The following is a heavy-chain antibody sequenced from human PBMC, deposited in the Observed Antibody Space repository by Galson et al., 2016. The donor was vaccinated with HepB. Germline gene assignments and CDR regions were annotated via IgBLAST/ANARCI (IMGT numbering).Heavy chain of an antibody. V-gene: IGHV3-11*06. D-gene: IGHD2-15*01. CDR1: GFTFNDYY. CDR2: ISSSSYT. Sequence: SLRLSCAVSGFTFNDYYMSWIRQAPGKGLEWVSHISSSSYTKYADSVKGRFTISRDNAKKSLYLQMNSLRAEDTAVFYCARTVVVVGATGYYFDYWGQGTLVTVSS. CDR3: ARTVVVVGATGYYFDY. J-gene: IGHJ4*02.